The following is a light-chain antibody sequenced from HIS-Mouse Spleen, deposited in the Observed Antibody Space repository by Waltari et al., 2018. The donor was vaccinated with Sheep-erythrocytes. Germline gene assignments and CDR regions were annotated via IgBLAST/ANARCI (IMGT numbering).Light chain of an antibody. Sequence: QSALTQPASVSGSPGQSITIPCTGPSSDVGGYNYVPGYQQHPGKAPKLMIYEVSNRPSGVSNRFSGSKSGNTASLTISGLQPEDEADYYCSSYTSSSTWVFGGGTKLTVL. CDR3: SSYTSSSTWV. J-gene: IGLJ3*02. CDR1: SSDVGGYNY. CDR2: EVS. V-gene: IGLV2-14*01.